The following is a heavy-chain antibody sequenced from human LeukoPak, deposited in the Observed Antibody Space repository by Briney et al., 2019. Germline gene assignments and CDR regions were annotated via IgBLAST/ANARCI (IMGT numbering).Heavy chain of an antibody. J-gene: IGHJ5*02. CDR1: DGSFSNSY. Sequence: PSETLSLTCTVSDGSFSNSYWSWIRQPAGKGLEWIGRIYSSGTTNYNPSLKSRVTMSVDTSKNQLSLNLTSVTAADTAVYYCARQMNRGIAFDPWGQGTLVTVSS. V-gene: IGHV4-4*07. CDR2: IYSSGTT. CDR3: ARQMNRGIAFDP. D-gene: IGHD3-10*01.